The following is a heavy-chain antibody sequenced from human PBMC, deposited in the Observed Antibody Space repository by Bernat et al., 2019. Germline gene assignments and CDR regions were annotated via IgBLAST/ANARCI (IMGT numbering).Heavy chain of an antibody. D-gene: IGHD3-10*01. Sequence: QVQLVQSGAEVKKPGASVKVSCKASGYTFTSYGISWVRQAPGQGLEWMGWISAYNGNTNYAQKLQGRVTMTTDTSTSTAYMELRSLRSDDTAVYYCARDGTITMVQGVIFDDETYNWFDPWGQGTLVTVSS. CDR1: GYTFTSYG. CDR3: ARDGTITMVQGVIFDDETYNWFDP. V-gene: IGHV1-18*01. J-gene: IGHJ5*02. CDR2: ISAYNGNT.